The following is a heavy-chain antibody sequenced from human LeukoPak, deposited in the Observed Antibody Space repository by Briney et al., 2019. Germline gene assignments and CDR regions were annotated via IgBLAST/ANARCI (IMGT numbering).Heavy chain of an antibody. V-gene: IGHV3-23*01. J-gene: IGHJ4*02. CDR3: AKDFHGDFPYFFDY. CDR2: ISASGGTT. Sequence: GGSLRLSCAASGFTFSNFAMSWVRQAPGKGLEWVSSISASGGTTYYADSVKGRFTISRDNSKNTFNLQMNSLRAEDTALYYCAKDFHGDFPYFFDYWGQGTLVTVSS. CDR1: GFTFSNFA.